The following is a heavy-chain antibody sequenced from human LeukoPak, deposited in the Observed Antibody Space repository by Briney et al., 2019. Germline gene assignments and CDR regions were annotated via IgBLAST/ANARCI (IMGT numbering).Heavy chain of an antibody. V-gene: IGHV3-23*01. J-gene: IGHJ4*02. CDR3: AKDFHGDFPYFFDY. CDR2: ISASGGTT. Sequence: GGSLRLSCAASGFTFSNFAMSWVRQAPGKGLEWVSSISASGGTTYYADSVKGRFTISRDNSKNTFNLQMNSLRAEDTALYYCAKDFHGDFPYFFDYWGQGTLVTVSS. CDR1: GFTFSNFA.